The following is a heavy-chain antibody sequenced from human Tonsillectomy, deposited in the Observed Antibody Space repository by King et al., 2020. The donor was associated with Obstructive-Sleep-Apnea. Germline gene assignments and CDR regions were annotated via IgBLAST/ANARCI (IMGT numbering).Heavy chain of an antibody. D-gene: IGHD2-8*02. Sequence: VQLVESGGGVVQPGRSLRLSCVASGFTFSNYGMHWVRQAPGKGLEWVAVISYDGSNKYYADSVKGRFTISRDNSKNTLYLQMNSLRAEDTAVFYWVKGGATATIIKDCSGDYWGQGTLVTVSS. CDR2: ISYDGSNK. J-gene: IGHJ4*02. CDR1: GFTFSNYG. CDR3: VKGGATATIIKDCSGDY. V-gene: IGHV3-30*18.